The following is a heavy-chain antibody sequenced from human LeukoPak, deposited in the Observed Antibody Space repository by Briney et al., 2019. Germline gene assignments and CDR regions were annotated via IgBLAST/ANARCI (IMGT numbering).Heavy chain of an antibody. J-gene: IGHJ4*02. D-gene: IGHD2-2*01. Sequence: PSETLSLTCSVSGGSINSDYWNWIRQPPGKGLEWIGYMYHYGGTNYNPSLKSRVTISIDKPKKQFSLKLISVTAADTAIYYCARGGPRGTNCSSTSCYEPYWGQGTLVTVSS. CDR2: MYHYGGT. CDR3: ARGGPRGTNCSSTSCYEPY. CDR1: GGSINSDY. V-gene: IGHV4-59*01.